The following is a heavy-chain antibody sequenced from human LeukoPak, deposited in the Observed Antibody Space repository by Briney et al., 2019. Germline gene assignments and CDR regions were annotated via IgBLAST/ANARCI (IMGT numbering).Heavy chain of an antibody. D-gene: IGHD6-19*01. J-gene: IGHJ2*01. CDR1: GFTFSSYW. Sequence: PGGSLRLSCAASGFTFSSYWMHWVRQAPGKGLVWVSRINSDGSSTTYADSVKGRFNISRDIAKHTLYLQMNSVSAEDRAVYDCARPLYNSGSFDLWGRGTLVTVSS. V-gene: IGHV3-74*01. CDR3: ARPLYNSGSFDL. CDR2: INSDGSST.